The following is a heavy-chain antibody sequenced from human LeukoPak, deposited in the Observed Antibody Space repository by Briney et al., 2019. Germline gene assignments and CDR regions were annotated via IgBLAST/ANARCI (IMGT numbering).Heavy chain of an antibody. D-gene: IGHD3-3*01. CDR2: ITESGSSI. CDR1: GFTFNTYI. J-gene: IGHJ6*04. V-gene: IGHV3-48*04. CDR3: ARAPLVFWSGYLGMDV. Sequence: GGSLRPSCEASGFTFNTYIMSWVRQAPGKGLEWLSYITESGSSIYYADPVRGRFTISRDNAKNSLYLQMNSLRVEDTAVYYCARAPLVFWSGYLGMDVWGKGTTVTVSS.